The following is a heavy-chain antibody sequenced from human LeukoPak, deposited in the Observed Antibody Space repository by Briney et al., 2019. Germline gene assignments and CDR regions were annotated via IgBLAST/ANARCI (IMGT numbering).Heavy chain of an antibody. J-gene: IGHJ3*02. CDR2: IKQDGSEK. D-gene: IGHD6-13*01. Sequence: GGSLRLSCAASGFTFSSYWMSWVRQAPGKGLEWVASIKQDGSEKYYVDSVKGRFTISRDNAKNSLYLQMNSLRAEDTAVYYCARALAAAGNLDAFDIWGQGTMVTVSS. CDR3: ARALAAAGNLDAFDI. CDR1: GFTFSSYW. V-gene: IGHV3-7*01.